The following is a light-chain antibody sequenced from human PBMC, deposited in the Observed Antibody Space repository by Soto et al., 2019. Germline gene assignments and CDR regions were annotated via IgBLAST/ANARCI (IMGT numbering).Light chain of an antibody. J-gene: IGKJ4*01. V-gene: IGKV1-33*01. Sequence: QSGSSLPASVGDSFPITRQPIQDISKYLNWYQQRPGKAPNLLIYDASSLEAGVPSRFTGSGSGTDFTFTISSLQPEDIATYYCQQYYKPPVTFGGETK. CDR3: QQYYKPPVT. CDR2: DAS. CDR1: QDISKY.